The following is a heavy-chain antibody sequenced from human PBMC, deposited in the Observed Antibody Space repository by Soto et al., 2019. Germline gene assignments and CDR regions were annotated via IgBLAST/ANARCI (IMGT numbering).Heavy chain of an antibody. J-gene: IGHJ5*02. CDR3: ARGAELNNWCDP. V-gene: IGHV1-8*01. CDR2: MNPNSGNT. D-gene: IGHD1-26*01. Sequence: ASVTVSCKASGYTFTSYDINWVRQATGQGLEWMGWMNPNSGNTGYAQKFQGRVTMTRNTSISTAYMELSSLRSEDTAVYYCARGAELNNWCDPWGQGTMGTVSA. CDR1: GYTFTSYD.